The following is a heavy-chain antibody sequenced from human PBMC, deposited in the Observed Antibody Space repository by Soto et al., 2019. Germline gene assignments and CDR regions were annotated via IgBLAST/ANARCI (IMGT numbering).Heavy chain of an antibody. D-gene: IGHD2-15*01. CDR2: MNPNSGNT. CDR3: ARVSDYCSGGSCYLEGDYGMDV. CDR1: GYTFTSYD. V-gene: IGHV1-8*01. Sequence: QVQLVQSGAEVKKPGASVKVSCKASGYTFTSYDINWVRQATGQGLEWMGWMNPNSGNTGYAQKFQGRVTMTRNTPISTAYMELRSLRSEDTAVYYCARVSDYCSGGSCYLEGDYGMDVWGQGTTVTVSS. J-gene: IGHJ6*02.